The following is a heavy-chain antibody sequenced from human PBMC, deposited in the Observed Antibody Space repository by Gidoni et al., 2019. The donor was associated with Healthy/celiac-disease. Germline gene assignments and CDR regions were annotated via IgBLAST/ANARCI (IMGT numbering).Heavy chain of an antibody. CDR1: GVTFSSYG. J-gene: IGHJ4*02. D-gene: IGHD3-22*01. Sequence: QVQLVESGGGVVQPGRSLRLSCAASGVTFSSYGMHWFRQAPGKGLEWLAVISYDGSNKYYADSVKCRFTISRDNSKNTLYLQMNSLRAEDTAVYYCAKGPPLYYYDSSGYYHGRDYWGQGTLVTVSS. V-gene: IGHV3-30*18. CDR3: AKGPPLYYYDSSGYYHGRDY. CDR2: ISYDGSNK.